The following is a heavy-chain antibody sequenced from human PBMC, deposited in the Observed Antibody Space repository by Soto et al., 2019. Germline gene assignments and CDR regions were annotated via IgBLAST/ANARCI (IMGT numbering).Heavy chain of an antibody. D-gene: IGHD6-13*01. CDR2: IYNSGST. CDR3: ARLPDGWIAVAANWYFDL. V-gene: IGHV4-39*01. J-gene: IGHJ2*01. CDR1: GGAISSSSYY. Sequence: QLQLQESGPGRVKPSETLSLTCTVSGGAISSSSYYWGWIRQRPGTALEWIGSIYNSGSTYYTPALKSRVTISVEKSKNQFSLKLISVTAADTAVYYCARLPDGWIAVAANWYFDLWGRGTLVTVSS.